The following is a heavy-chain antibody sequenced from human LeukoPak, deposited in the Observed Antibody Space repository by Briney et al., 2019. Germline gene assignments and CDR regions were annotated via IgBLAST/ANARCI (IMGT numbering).Heavy chain of an antibody. CDR1: GGSISSHY. Sequence: SETLSLTCTVSGGSISSHYWSWIRQPPGKGLEWIGYIYYSGSTNYNPSLKSRVTISVDTSKNQFSLKLSSVTAADPAVYYCARVDYDFWSGYPKRSWFDPWGQGTLVTVSS. V-gene: IGHV4-59*11. J-gene: IGHJ5*02. CDR3: ARVDYDFWSGYPKRSWFDP. CDR2: IYYSGST. D-gene: IGHD3-3*01.